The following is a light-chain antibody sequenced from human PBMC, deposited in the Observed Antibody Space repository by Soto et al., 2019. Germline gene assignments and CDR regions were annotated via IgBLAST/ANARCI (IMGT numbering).Light chain of an antibody. CDR2: AAS. Sequence: PGERLTLYCRASQSVKSDLAWYQQKPGQAPRLLIYAASSRATGVPSRFTGSGSGTDFTLTISNLQPEDFAVYYCQQTYSSPRTFGQGTKVDIK. CDR3: QQTYSSPRT. CDR1: QSVKSD. J-gene: IGKJ1*01. V-gene: IGKV3-15*01.